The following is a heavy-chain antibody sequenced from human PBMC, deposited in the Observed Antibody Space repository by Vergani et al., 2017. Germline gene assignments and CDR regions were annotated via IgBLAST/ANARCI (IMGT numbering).Heavy chain of an antibody. V-gene: IGHV3-30*02. J-gene: IGHJ6*02. CDR3: AKDLSAVARPYYYYYGMDV. Sequence: QVQLVESGGGVVQPGGSLRLSCAASGFTFSSYGMHWVRPAPGKGLEWVAFIRYDGSNKYYADSVKGRFTISRDNSKNTLYLQMNSLRAEDTAVYYCAKDLSAVARPYYYYYGMDVWGQGTTVTVSS. CDR1: GFTFSSYG. D-gene: IGHD6-19*01. CDR2: IRYDGSNK.